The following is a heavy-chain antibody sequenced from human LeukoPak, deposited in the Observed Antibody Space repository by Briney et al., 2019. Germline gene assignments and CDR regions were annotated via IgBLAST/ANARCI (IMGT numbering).Heavy chain of an antibody. V-gene: IGHV3-23*01. Sequence: GGALRLSCAASGFTFSNSAMSWVRQAPGKGLEWGSTLSGSGITTYYADSVKGRFTISRDNSKNTLYLQMNSLRAEDTAVYYCAKGIYSSGWSYFDYWGHGTLVTVSS. D-gene: IGHD6-19*01. CDR2: LSGSGITT. CDR3: AKGIYSSGWSYFDY. CDR1: GFTFSNSA. J-gene: IGHJ4*01.